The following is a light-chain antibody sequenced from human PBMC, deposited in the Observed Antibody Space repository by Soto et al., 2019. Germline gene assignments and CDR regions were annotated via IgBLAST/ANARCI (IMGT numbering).Light chain of an antibody. CDR1: SSDVGGYNY. V-gene: IGLV2-14*01. CDR3: SSYTSSGVV. Sequence: QSALTQPASVSGSPGQSITISCTGTSSDVGGYNYVSWYQQHPGKAPKLMIYDVSNRPSGVSNRFSGSKSGNTASLTISGLQAEDEADYYCSSYTSSGVVFGGGTKPTVL. CDR2: DVS. J-gene: IGLJ2*01.